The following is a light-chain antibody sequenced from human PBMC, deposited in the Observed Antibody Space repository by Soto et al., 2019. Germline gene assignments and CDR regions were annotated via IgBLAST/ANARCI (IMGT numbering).Light chain of an antibody. V-gene: IGLV2-14*01. J-gene: IGLJ1*01. CDR2: DVS. CDR3: SSYTSSSTPLYV. CDR1: SSDVGGYNY. Sequence: QSALTQPASVSGSPGQSITISCTGTSSDVGGYNYVSWYQQHPGKAPKLIIYDVSNRPSGVSNRFSGSKSGNTASLTISGLQAEDEADYYCSSYTSSSTPLYVFGTGTKLPS.